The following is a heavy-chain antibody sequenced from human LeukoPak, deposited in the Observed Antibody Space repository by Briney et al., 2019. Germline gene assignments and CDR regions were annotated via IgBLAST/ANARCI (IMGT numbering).Heavy chain of an antibody. D-gene: IGHD3-10*01. V-gene: IGHV3-48*01. CDR1: GFTFSSYS. CDR2: ISSSSTI. CDR3: ARDPDYGSGSYCFDY. Sequence: GGSLRLSCAASGFTFSSYSMNWVRQAPGKGLEWVSYISSSSTIYYADSVKGRFTISRDNAKNSLYLQMNSLRAEDTAVYYCARDPDYGSGSYCFDYWGQGTLVTVSS. J-gene: IGHJ4*02.